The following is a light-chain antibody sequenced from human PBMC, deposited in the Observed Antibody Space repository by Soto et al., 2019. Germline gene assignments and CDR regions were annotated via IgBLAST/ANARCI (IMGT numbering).Light chain of an antibody. V-gene: IGKV3-15*01. CDR1: HIISTN. CDR3: QQYHNWPPYT. J-gene: IGKJ2*01. CDR2: GAS. Sequence: EIVMTQSPPTLSVSPGETATLSCRASHIISTNLAWYQHKPGQAPRILIYGASTRLSGVSDRFSGSGSGTDFTLTISSLQSEDVATYYCQQYHNWPPYTFGQGTKLEI.